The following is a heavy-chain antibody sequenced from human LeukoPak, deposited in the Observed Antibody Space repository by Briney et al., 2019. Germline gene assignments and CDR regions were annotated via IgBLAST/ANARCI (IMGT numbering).Heavy chain of an antibody. Sequence: GGSLRLSCAASGFTFSSYEMNWVRQAPGKGLEWVSYISSSSSYIYYADSVKGRFTISRDNAKSSLYLQMNSLRAEDTAVYYCARKSIAVAGPLDYWGQGTLVTVSS. CDR3: ARKSIAVAGPLDY. CDR2: ISSSSSYI. V-gene: IGHV3-21*05. J-gene: IGHJ4*02. D-gene: IGHD6-13*01. CDR1: GFTFSSYE.